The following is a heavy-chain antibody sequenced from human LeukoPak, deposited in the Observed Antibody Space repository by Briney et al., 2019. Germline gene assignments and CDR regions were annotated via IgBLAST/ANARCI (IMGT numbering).Heavy chain of an antibody. V-gene: IGHV1-18*01. CDR3: ASAHGGSGYDRPFDY. CDR2: ISAYNGNT. CDR1: GYTFTSYG. Sequence: ASVKVSCKASGYTFTSYGISWVRQAPGQGLEWMGWISAYNGNTNYAQKLQGRVTMTTDTSTSTAYMELRSLRSDDTAVYYCASAHGGSGYDRPFDYWGQGTLVTVSS. J-gene: IGHJ4*02. D-gene: IGHD5-12*01.